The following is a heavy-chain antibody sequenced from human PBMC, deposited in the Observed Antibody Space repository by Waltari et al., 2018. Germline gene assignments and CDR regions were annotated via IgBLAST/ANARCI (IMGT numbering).Heavy chain of an antibody. J-gene: IGHJ4*02. CDR3: ITDVPNDPSQIYPFDY. Sequence: EVQVVESGGGFVKTGASLRLSWVVAGLNFRSAWMSWVGQTADKGLEWVGLIKSEVDGKTIDYGAPVKGRFTISRDDSKNTVFLQMNNLKIEDTVVYYCITDVPNDPSQIYPFDYWGQGTLVTVSS. CDR2: IKSEVDGKTI. CDR1: GLNFRSAW. D-gene: IGHD3-10*02. V-gene: IGHV3-15*01.